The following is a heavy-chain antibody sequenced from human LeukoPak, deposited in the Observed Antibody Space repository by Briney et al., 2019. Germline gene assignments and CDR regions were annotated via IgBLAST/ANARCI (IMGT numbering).Heavy chain of an antibody. CDR3: ARFYNFYGDYYFDY. J-gene: IGHJ4*02. D-gene: IGHD4-17*01. Sequence: ASVKVSCKASGYTFTGYYMHWVRQAPGQGLEWMGWINPNSGGTNYAQKFQGRVAMTRDTSIRTAYMELSRLRSDDTAVYYCARFYNFYGDYYFDYWGQGTLVTVPS. V-gene: IGHV1-2*02. CDR1: GYTFTGYY. CDR2: INPNSGGT.